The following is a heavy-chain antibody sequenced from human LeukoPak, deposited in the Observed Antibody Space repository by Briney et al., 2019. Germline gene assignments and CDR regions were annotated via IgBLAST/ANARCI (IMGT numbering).Heavy chain of an antibody. D-gene: IGHD1-26*01. CDR1: GYTFTSYD. CDR2: MNPNSGNT. J-gene: IGHJ4*02. V-gene: IGHV1-8*01. Sequence: SVKVSCKASGYTFTSYDINWVRQATGQGLEWMGWMNPNSGNTSSAQTFQGRVTMTRNTSITTAYMELSSLRSDDTAVYYCARGLGATRLSSYWGQGTLVTVSS. CDR3: ARGLGATRLSSY.